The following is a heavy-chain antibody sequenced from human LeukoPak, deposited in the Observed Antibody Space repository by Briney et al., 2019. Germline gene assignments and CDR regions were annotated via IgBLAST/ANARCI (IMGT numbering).Heavy chain of an antibody. CDR2: VYYSGNT. D-gene: IGHD3-22*01. J-gene: IGHJ4*01. V-gene: IGHV4-59*11. CDR3: ARVTDSSGYYNFDR. Sequence: PSETLSLTCTVSGGYINSHYWSWIRQSPGKGLEWVGYVYYSGNTYYNPSLKGRVTIALDRSKSQFSLEVSSVTAADTAVYFCARVTDSSGYYNFDRWGHGTLVSVSS. CDR1: GGYINSHY.